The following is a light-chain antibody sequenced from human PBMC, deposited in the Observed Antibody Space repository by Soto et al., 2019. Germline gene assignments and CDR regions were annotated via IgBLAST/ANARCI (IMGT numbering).Light chain of an antibody. J-gene: IGKJ1*01. CDR2: KAS. Sequence: DIQMTQSPSTLSASVGDRVTITSRASQSIISGLAWYQQKPGKAPKLLIYKASSLESGVPSRFSGSGSGTEFTLTISSLQPDDFATYYCQQYNSYPWTFGQGTKVEIK. V-gene: IGKV1-5*03. CDR3: QQYNSYPWT. CDR1: QSIISG.